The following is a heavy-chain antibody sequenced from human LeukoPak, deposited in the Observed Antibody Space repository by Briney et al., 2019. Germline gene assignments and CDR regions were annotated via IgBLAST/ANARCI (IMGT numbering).Heavy chain of an antibody. CDR3: ATQELATVTTWGRLDAFDI. CDR2: IYPGDSDT. V-gene: IGHV5-51*01. CDR1: GYSFTSYW. Sequence: GESLKISCKGSGYSFTSYWIGWVRQMPGKGLEWMGIIYPGDSDTRYSPSFQGQVTLSADKFISTAYLQWSSLKASDTAMYYCATQELATVTTWGRLDAFDIWGQGTMVTVSS. D-gene: IGHD4-11*01. J-gene: IGHJ3*02.